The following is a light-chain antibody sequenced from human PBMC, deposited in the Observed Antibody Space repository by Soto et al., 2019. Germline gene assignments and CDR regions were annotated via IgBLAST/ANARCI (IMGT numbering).Light chain of an antibody. J-gene: IGKJ5*01. CDR3: QHYLNYPIT. CDR2: GAS. CDR1: QDIGSV. Sequence: IRMTQSPSLLSASTGDTVTITCRASQDIGSVLAWYQQKPGTAPKVLISGASNLHGGVPSRFSGSGSRTDFTLTITHLQSEDFATYYCQHYLNYPITFGQGTRLEIK. V-gene: IGKV1-8*01.